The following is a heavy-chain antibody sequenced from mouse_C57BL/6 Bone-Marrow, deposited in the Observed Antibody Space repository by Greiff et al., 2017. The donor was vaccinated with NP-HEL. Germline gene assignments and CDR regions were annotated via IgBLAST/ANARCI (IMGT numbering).Heavy chain of an antibody. CDR1: GFNIKDDY. Sequence: EVQLQQSGAELVRPGASVKLSCTASGFNIKDDYMHWVKQRPEQGLEWIGWIDPENGATEYASKFQGKATITADTSSNTAYLQLSSLTSEDTAVYYCTTGGIYYYGSSYAMDYWGQGTSVTVSS. D-gene: IGHD1-1*01. V-gene: IGHV14-4*01. J-gene: IGHJ4*01. CDR3: TTGGIYYYGSSYAMDY. CDR2: IDPENGAT.